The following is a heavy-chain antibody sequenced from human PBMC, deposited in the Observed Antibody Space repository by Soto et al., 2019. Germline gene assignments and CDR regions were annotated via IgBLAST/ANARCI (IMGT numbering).Heavy chain of an antibody. CDR2: VYHSGST. J-gene: IGHJ5*02. V-gene: IGHV4-4*02. CDR3: ARDRPSEYTYGSSGWSDP. Sequence: SETLSLTCAVSGGSISSYYWWSWVRQPPGRGLEWIGEVYHSGSTNYNPSLKSRVTISVDKSKNQFSLELTSVTAADTAVYFCARDRPSEYTYGSSGWSDPWGQGTLVTVSS. D-gene: IGHD5-18*01. CDR1: GGSISSYYW.